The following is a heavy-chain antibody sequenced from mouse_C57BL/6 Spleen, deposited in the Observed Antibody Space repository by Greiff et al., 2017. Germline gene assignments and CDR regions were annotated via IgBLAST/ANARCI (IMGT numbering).Heavy chain of an antibody. V-gene: IGHV1-82*01. J-gene: IGHJ1*03. Sequence: VQLQQSGPELVKPGASVTISCKASGYAFSSSWMNWVKQRPGKGLVWIGRIYPGDGDTNYNGQFTGQATLTVDKSSSTAYMQLIIQPSRDSAVYFGARDYYGRSYDWYFDVWGTGTTVTVSS. CDR2: IYPGDGDT. CDR3: ARDYYGRSYDWYFDV. D-gene: IGHD1-1*01. CDR1: GYAFSSSW.